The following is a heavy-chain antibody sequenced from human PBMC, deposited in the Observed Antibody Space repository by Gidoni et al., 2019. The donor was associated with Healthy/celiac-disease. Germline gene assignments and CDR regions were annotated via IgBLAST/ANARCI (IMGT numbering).Heavy chain of an antibody. V-gene: IGHV3-30*18. CDR3: AKNEKDLWWALEYYYYGMDV. CDR1: GFTFSSYG. Sequence: QVQLVESGGGVVQPGRSLRLSCAASGFTFSSYGMHWVRQAPGKGLELVEVISYDGSNKYYADSVKGRFTISRDNSKNTLYLQMNSLRAEDTAVYYCAKNEKDLWWALEYYYYGMDVWGQGTTVTVSS. J-gene: IGHJ6*02. D-gene: IGHD2-21*01. CDR2: ISYDGSNK.